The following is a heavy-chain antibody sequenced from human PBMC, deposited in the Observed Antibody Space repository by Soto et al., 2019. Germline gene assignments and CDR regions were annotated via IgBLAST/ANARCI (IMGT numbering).Heavy chain of an antibody. J-gene: IGHJ3*01. D-gene: IGHD3-10*01. V-gene: IGHV3-33*01. Sequence: PGGSLRLSCAASGFTFSSYGMHWVRQAPGKGLEWVAVIWYDGSTIVYADSVKGRFTISRDNAKNTLYLQMNSLKAEDTAVYYCVRDRGYPDSFDVWGRGTMVTVSS. CDR3: VRDRGYPDSFDV. CDR2: IWYDGSTI. CDR1: GFTFSSYG.